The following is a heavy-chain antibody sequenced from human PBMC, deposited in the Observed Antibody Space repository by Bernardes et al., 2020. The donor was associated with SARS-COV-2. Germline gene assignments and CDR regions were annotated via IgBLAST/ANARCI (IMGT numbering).Heavy chain of an antibody. CDR3: ARDRVFANGWYGRPYFDY. J-gene: IGHJ4*02. D-gene: IGHD6-19*01. CDR1: GFTSSHYA. V-gene: IGHV3-23*01. Sequence: GGAPRLSRGAPGFTSSHYALGWGRPAPGEGVEWVSASSWGGGNKKHCKSVKGRFTVSRDNSKNTLYLQMNSLRAEDTALYYCARDRVFANGWYGRPYFDYWGQGTLLTVSS. CDR2: SSWGGGNK.